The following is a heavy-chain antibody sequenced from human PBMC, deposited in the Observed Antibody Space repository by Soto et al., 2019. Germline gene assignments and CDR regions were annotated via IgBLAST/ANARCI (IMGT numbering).Heavy chain of an antibody. CDR3: ARALKFYGEGWFDP. CDR1: GGSVSSGSYY. D-gene: IGHD3-10*01. CDR2: IYYSGST. J-gene: IGHJ5*02. Sequence: QVQLQESGPGLVKPSETLSLTCTVSGGSVSSGSYYWIWIRQPPGQGLEWIGYIYYSGSTHYNPSLMSRVTISVDPSKNLFPLKLSSVTAADTAVYYWARALKFYGEGWFDPWGQGTLVTVSS. V-gene: IGHV4-61*01.